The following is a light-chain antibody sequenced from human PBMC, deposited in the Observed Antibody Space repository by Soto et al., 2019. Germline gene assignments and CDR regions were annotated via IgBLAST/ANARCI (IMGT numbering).Light chain of an antibody. CDR2: DIN. CDR1: SSDVGNYIF. V-gene: IGLV2-14*01. Sequence: QSVLTQPASVSGSPGQSITISCTGTSSDVGNYIFVSLYRQHPGKAPKLMIYDINNRPSGVSNRFSGSKSGNTASLTISGLKAEDEADYYCVSYTTSASYVFGTGTKLTVL. J-gene: IGLJ1*01. CDR3: VSYTTSASYV.